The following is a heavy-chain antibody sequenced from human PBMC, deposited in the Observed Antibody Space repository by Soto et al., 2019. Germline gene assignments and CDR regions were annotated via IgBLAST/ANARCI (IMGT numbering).Heavy chain of an antibody. Sequence: QVQLVQSGAEVKTPGASVKVSCRASGYSFRTHGISWVRQAPGQGLEWMGWISTYDDKTNFPQKFQGRITMTTDTSMSTAYMEVRSLRSDDTAVYFCARDLGYCNSSGCFRNWFDPWGQGTLVTVSS. J-gene: IGHJ5*02. CDR3: ARDLGYCNSSGCFRNWFDP. CDR2: ISTYDDKT. CDR1: GYSFRTHG. V-gene: IGHV1-18*01. D-gene: IGHD2-15*01.